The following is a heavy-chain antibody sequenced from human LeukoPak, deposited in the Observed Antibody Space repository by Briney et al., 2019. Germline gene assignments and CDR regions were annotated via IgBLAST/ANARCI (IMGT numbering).Heavy chain of an antibody. CDR2: ISAYNGNT. D-gene: IGHD1-26*01. Sequence: ASVKVSCKASGYTFNRHGISWVRQAPGQGLGWMGWISAYNGNTNYAQKLQGRVTMTTDTSTSTAYMELRSLRSDDTAVYYCAREFKWDPPDYWGQGTLVTVSS. J-gene: IGHJ4*02. CDR1: GYTFNRHG. CDR3: AREFKWDPPDY. V-gene: IGHV1-18*01.